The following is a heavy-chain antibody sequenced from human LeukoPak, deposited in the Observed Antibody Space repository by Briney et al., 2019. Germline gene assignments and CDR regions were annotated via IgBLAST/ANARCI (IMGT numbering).Heavy chain of an antibody. V-gene: IGHV3-30*04. Sequence: PGGSLRLSCAASGFTFSSYAMHWVRQAPGQGLEWGAVISYDGSNKYYADSVKGRFTISRDNSKNTLYLQMNSLRAEDTAVYYCAKVYSAGWYPGYFDYWGQGTLVTVSS. CDR3: AKVYSAGWYPGYFDY. D-gene: IGHD6-19*01. CDR1: GFTFSSYA. J-gene: IGHJ4*02. CDR2: ISYDGSNK.